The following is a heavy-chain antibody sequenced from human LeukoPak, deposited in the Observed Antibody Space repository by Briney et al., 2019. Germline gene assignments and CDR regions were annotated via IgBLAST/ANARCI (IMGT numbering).Heavy chain of an antibody. CDR3: ARLHCSSTSCYMAMDV. V-gene: IGHV4-39*01. CDR2: IYYSGST. Sequence: SETLSLTCTVSGGSISSSSYYWGWIRQPPGKGLEWIGSIYYSGSTYYNPSLKSRVTISVDTSKNQLSLKLSSVTAADTAVYYCARLHCSSTSCYMAMDVWGKGTTVTVSS. D-gene: IGHD2-2*02. CDR1: GGSISSSSYY. J-gene: IGHJ6*03.